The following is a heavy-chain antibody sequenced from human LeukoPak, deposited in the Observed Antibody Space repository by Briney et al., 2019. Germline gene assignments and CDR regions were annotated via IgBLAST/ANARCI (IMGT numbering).Heavy chain of an antibody. Sequence: ASVKVSCKASGYTFTSYGISWVRQAPGQGLEWMGWISAYNGNTNYAQKLQGRVTMTTDTSTSTAYMELRSLRSDDTAVYYCARDYDILTGQGYLDIWGQGTMVTVSS. CDR2: ISAYNGNT. V-gene: IGHV1-18*01. D-gene: IGHD3-9*01. J-gene: IGHJ3*02. CDR3: ARDYDILTGQGYLDI. CDR1: GYTFTSYG.